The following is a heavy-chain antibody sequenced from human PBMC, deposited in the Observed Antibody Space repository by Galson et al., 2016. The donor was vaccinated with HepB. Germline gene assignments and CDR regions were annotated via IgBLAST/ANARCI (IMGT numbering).Heavy chain of an antibody. Sequence: LRLSCAASGFTFSNYAMSWVRQAPGKGLEWVSAISGSGGSPYYADSVKGRFTISRDNSKNTLYLQRNSLRVEDTALYYCAKDIRSGVYSRWFDRWGQGTLVTVSS. CDR1: GFTFSNYA. CDR2: ISGSGGSP. V-gene: IGHV3-23*01. J-gene: IGHJ5*02. D-gene: IGHD3-3*01. CDR3: AKDIRSGVYSRWFDR.